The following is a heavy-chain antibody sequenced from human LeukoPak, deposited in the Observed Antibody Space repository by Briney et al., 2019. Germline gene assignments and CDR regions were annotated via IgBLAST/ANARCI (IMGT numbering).Heavy chain of an antibody. CDR3: AREFRLRDYYYYGMDV. CDR2: INHSGST. V-gene: IGHV4-34*01. CDR1: GGSFSGYY. Sequence: KPSETLSLTCAVYGGSFSGYYWSGIRQPPGKGVEWGGEINHSGSTNYNPSLKSPVTISVDTSKNHGSPQLSSVTAAETAVYYCAREFRLRDYYYYGMDVWGQGTTVTASS. J-gene: IGHJ6*02. D-gene: IGHD3-10*01.